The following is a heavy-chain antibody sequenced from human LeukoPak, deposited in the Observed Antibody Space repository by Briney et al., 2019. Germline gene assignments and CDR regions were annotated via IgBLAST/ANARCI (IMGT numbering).Heavy chain of an antibody. CDR3: ARIPDYYDSSGYYYFGY. V-gene: IGHV1-46*01. CDR2: INPSGGST. D-gene: IGHD3-22*01. J-gene: IGHJ4*02. Sequence: ASVKVSCKASGYTFTSYYMHWVRQAPGQGLEWMGIINPSGGSTSYAQKFQGRVTMTRDTSTSTVYMELSSLRSEDTAVYYCARIPDYYDSSGYYYFGYWGQGTLVTVSS. CDR1: GYTFTSYY.